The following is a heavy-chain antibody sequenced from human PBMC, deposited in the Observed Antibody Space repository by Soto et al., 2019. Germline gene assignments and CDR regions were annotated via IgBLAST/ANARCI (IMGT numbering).Heavy chain of an antibody. V-gene: IGHV4-59*11. J-gene: IGHJ4*02. CDR1: GGSLSSRY. CDR2: IHDSGRS. Sequence: SETLSLTCTVSGGSLSSRYWSWIRQPPGKGLEWIAWIHDSGRSNQNPSLKSRVTVSVDTSTNQLSLRLSSVTAADTAVYYCATYYCPDAQCYSFDSWGQGTLVTVSS. CDR3: ATYYCPDAQCYSFDS. D-gene: IGHD2-15*01.